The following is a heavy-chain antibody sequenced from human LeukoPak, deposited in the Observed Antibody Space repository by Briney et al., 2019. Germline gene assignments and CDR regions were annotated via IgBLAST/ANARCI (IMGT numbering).Heavy chain of an antibody. Sequence: GRSLRLSCAASGFTFDDYTMHWVRQAPGKGLEWVSGISWNSGSIGYADSVKGRFTISRDNAKNSLYLQMNSLRAEDTALYYCAKSSGSYWGPFDYWGQGTLVTVSS. CDR1: GFTFDDYT. J-gene: IGHJ4*02. V-gene: IGHV3-9*01. CDR3: AKSSGSYWGPFDY. D-gene: IGHD1-26*01. CDR2: ISWNSGSI.